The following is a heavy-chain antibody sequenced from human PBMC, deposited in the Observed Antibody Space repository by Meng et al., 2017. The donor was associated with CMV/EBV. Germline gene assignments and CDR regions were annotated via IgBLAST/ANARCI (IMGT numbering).Heavy chain of an antibody. CDR3: ARERNWNSGVEYYFDY. Sequence: SQTLSLTCAVYGGSFSGYYWSWIRQPPGKGLEWIGEINHSGSTNYNPSLKSRVTISVDTSKNQFSLKLSSVTAADTAVYYCARERNWNSGVEYYFDYWGQGTLVTVSS. V-gene: IGHV4-34*01. J-gene: IGHJ4*02. CDR2: INHSGST. CDR1: GGSFSGYY. D-gene: IGHD1-7*01.